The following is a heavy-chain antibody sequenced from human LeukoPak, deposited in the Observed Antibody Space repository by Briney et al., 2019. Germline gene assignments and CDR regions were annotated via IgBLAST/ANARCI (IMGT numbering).Heavy chain of an antibody. V-gene: IGHV1-8*01. J-gene: IGHJ3*02. CDR1: GYTFTSYD. CDR2: MNPNSGNT. Sequence: ASVTVSCKASGYTFTSYDINWVRQAAGQGLEWMGWMNPNSGNTVYAQKFQGRVTMTRNTSISTAYMELSSLRSEDTAVYYCARGDYYDSSGYWEAFDIWGQGTMVTVSS. CDR3: ARGDYYDSSGYWEAFDI. D-gene: IGHD3-22*01.